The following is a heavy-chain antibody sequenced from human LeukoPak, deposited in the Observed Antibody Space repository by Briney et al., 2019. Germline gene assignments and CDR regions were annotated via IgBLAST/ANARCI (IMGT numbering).Heavy chain of an antibody. CDR1: GFSFSSYD. V-gene: IGHV3-64*04. Sequence: GGSLRLSCSASGFSFSSYDMHWVRQAPGKGLEYVSGISSNGGSTDYADSVKGRFTISRDNSRNTLYLQMNSLRAEDTAVYYCARSTLLSSWYGYYFDYWGQGTLVTVSS. CDR2: ISSNGGST. D-gene: IGHD6-13*01. CDR3: ARSTLLSSWYGYYFDY. J-gene: IGHJ4*02.